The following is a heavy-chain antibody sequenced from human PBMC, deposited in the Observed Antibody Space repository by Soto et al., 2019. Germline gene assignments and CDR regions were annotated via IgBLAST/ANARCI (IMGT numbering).Heavy chain of an antibody. CDR1: GFTFSSYA. CDR2: ISGSGGST. J-gene: IGHJ4*02. V-gene: IGHV3-23*01. D-gene: IGHD1-26*01. CDR3: AKVGVGATGYFDY. Sequence: EVQLLESGGGLVQPGGSLRLSCAASGFTFSSYAMSWVRQAPGKGLEWVSAISGSGGSTYYADSVKGRFTISRDNSKNTLDLQMNSLRAEDTAVYYCAKVGVGATGYFDYWGQGTLVTVSS.